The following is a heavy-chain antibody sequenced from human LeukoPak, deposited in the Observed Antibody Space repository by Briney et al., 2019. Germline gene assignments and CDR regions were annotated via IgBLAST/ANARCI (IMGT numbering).Heavy chain of an antibody. V-gene: IGHV4-30-2*01. CDR1: GGSISSGGYS. CDR2: IYHSGST. CDR3: ARGQGVPDDNWFDP. Sequence: PSETLSLTCAVSGGSISSGGYSWSWIRQPPGKGLEWIGYIYHSGSTYYNPSLKSRVTISVDRSKNQFSLKLSSVTAADTAVYYCARGQGVPDDNWFDPWGQGTLVTVSS. J-gene: IGHJ5*02. D-gene: IGHD2-2*01.